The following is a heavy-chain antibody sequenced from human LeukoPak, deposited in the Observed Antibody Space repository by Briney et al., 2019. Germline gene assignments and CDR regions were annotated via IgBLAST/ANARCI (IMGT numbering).Heavy chain of an antibody. D-gene: IGHD2-15*01. Sequence: PSETLSLTCTVSGGSISSYYWSWIRQPAGKGLEWIGRIYTSGSTTYNPSLKSRVTMSVDTSKNQFSLKLTSVTAADTAAYYCARRGSDWYFDLWGRGTLVTVSS. J-gene: IGHJ2*01. CDR1: GGSISSYY. CDR2: IYTSGST. CDR3: ARRGSDWYFDL. V-gene: IGHV4-4*07.